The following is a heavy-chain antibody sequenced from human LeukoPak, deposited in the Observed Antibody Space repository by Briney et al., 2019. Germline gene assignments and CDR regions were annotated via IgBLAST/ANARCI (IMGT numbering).Heavy chain of an antibody. J-gene: IGHJ3*02. CDR2: FYRGGST. CDR3: ARYYDSSGYTQGAFDI. Sequence: GGSLRLSCAASGFSVSTNFMSWVRQAPGKGLEWVSSFYRGGSTRYVDSVKGRFTTSRDHSKNTMYLQMNSLRVEDTAVYYCARYYDSSGYTQGAFDIWGQGTMVIVS. CDR1: GFSVSTNF. V-gene: IGHV3-66*02. D-gene: IGHD3-22*01.